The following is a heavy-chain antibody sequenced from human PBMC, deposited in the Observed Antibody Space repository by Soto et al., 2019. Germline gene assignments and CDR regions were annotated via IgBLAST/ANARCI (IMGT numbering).Heavy chain of an antibody. V-gene: IGHV3-30*18. CDR2: ISYDGSNK. D-gene: IGHD1-20*01. CDR3: AKDEGGIIYYYGMDV. CDR1: GFTFSSYG. J-gene: IGHJ6*02. Sequence: GSLRLSCAASGFTFSSYGMHWVRQAPGKGLEWVAVISYDGSNKYYADSVKGRFTISRDNSKNTLYLQMNSLRAEDTAVYYCAKDEGGIIYYYGMDVWGQGTTVTVSS.